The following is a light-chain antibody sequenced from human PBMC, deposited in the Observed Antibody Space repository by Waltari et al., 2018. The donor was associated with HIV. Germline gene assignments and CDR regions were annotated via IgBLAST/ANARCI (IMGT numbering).Light chain of an antibody. CDR2: GAS. Sequence: DIQLTQSPSFLSASVGDRVTITCRASQGISTFLAWYQQKPGTAPKLLLYGASTLQSGVPSRFSGSGAGTEFTLTINSLQPEDFATYYCQRLNRFPATFGQGTKVEIK. CDR1: QGISTF. V-gene: IGKV1-9*01. CDR3: QRLNRFPAT. J-gene: IGKJ1*01.